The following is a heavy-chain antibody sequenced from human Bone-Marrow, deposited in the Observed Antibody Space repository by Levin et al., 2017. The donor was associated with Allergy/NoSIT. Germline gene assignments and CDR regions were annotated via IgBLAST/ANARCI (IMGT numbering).Heavy chain of an antibody. CDR1: GGSISSGGYY. Sequence: PSETLSLTCTVSGGSISSGGYYWSWIRQHPGKGLEWIGYIYYSGSTYYNPSLKSRVTISVDTSKNQFSLKLSSVTAADTAVYYCAASVPHYDILTGYYWGGFDYWGQGTLVTVSS. V-gene: IGHV4-31*03. D-gene: IGHD3-9*01. CDR2: IYYSGST. CDR3: AASVPHYDILTGYYWGGFDY. J-gene: IGHJ4*02.